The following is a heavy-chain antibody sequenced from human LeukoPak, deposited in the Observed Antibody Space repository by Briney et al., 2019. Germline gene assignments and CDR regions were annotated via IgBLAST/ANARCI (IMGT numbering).Heavy chain of an antibody. J-gene: IGHJ5*02. V-gene: IGHV1-46*01. Sequence: GASVKVSCKASGYTFTSYYMHWVRQAPGQGLEWMGIINPSGGSTSYAQKSQGRVTMTRDTSTSTVYMELSSLRSEDTAVYYCARDLGYCSGGSCTLPNWFDPWGQGTLVTVSS. CDR3: ARDLGYCSGGSCTLPNWFDP. CDR1: GYTFTSYY. CDR2: INPSGGST. D-gene: IGHD2-15*01.